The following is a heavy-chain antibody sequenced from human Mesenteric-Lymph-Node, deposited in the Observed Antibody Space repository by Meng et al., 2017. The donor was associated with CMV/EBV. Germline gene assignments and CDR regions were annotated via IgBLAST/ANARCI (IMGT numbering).Heavy chain of an antibody. Sequence: GGSLRLSCAASGFTFDNHGMHWVRQGPGKGLEWVSTISWNSGTLGYADSVKGRFTISRDNARSSLYLQMNSLRPEDTALYYCAKENSPWGFCSSSRCAASAFDIWGQGTLVTVSS. V-gene: IGHV3-9*01. J-gene: IGHJ3*02. CDR2: ISWNSGTL. D-gene: IGHD2-2*01. CDR1: GFTFDNHG. CDR3: AKENSPWGFCSSSRCAASAFDI.